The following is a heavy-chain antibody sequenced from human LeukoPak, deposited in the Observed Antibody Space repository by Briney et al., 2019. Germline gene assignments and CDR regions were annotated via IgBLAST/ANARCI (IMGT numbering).Heavy chain of an antibody. Sequence: PGGSLRLSCAASGFTFSTYAMSWVRQAPGKGLEWVAVIWYDGSNKYYAGSVKGRFTISRDNSKNTLYLQMNSLRAEDTAVYYCARDGSGYSYGYFDYWGQGTLVTASS. V-gene: IGHV3-33*08. D-gene: IGHD5-18*01. J-gene: IGHJ4*02. CDR3: ARDGSGYSYGYFDY. CDR2: IWYDGSNK. CDR1: GFTFSTYA.